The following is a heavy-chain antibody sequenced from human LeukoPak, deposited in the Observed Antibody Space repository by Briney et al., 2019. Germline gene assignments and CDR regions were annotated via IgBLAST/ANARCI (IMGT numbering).Heavy chain of an antibody. CDR1: DDSITNFY. V-gene: IGHV4-59*01. Sequence: PSETLSLTCSAPDDSITNFYWNWIRHPPGKGLQWIGYIYYSGRTNYNPSLESRVTISTDTSKRQFSLKLSSVTAADTAVYYCARAGHYYGMDVWGQGTTVTVSS. CDR2: IYYSGRT. J-gene: IGHJ6*02. CDR3: ARAGHYYGMDV.